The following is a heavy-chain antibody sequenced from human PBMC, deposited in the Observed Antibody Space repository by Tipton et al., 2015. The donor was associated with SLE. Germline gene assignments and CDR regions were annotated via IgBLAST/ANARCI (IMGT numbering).Heavy chain of an antibody. J-gene: IGHJ5*02. CDR1: GGSISSSSYY. V-gene: IGHV4-39*07. CDR3: ARSPPCSSTSCYRNWFDP. CDR2: INHSGST. D-gene: IGHD2-2*02. Sequence: TLSLTCTVSGGSISSSSYYWGWIRQPPGKGLEWIGEINHSGSTNYNPSLKSRVTISVDTSKNQFSLKLRSVTAADTAVYYCARSPPCSSTSCYRNWFDPWGQGTLVTVSS.